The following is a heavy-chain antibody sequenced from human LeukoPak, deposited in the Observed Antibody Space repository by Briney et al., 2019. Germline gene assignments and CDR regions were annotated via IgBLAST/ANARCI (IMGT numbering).Heavy chain of an antibody. CDR3: ARETRMARGINVYYYYGMDV. CDR1: GHTFPNYG. V-gene: IGHV1-18*01. CDR2: IDVYTGNT. D-gene: IGHD3-10*01. Sequence: ASVKVSCKASGHTFPNYGISWVRQAPGQGLEWIGWIDVYTGNTHYAQEFQGRVTMTTDTSTTTAYMELRSLRSDDTAVYFCARETRMARGINVYYYYGMDVWGQGTTVIVSS. J-gene: IGHJ6*02.